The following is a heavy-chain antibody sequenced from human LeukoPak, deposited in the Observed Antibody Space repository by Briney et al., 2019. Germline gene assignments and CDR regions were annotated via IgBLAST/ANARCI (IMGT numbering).Heavy chain of an antibody. Sequence: GGSLRLSCAASGFTFSSCGMHWVRQAPGKGLEWVSYISSSGSTIYYADSVKGRFTISRDNAKNSLYLQMNSLRAEDTAVYYCARDRIAIPLRYFLTPTDYWGQGTLVTVSS. D-gene: IGHD3-9*01. CDR1: GFTFSSCG. CDR3: ARDRIAIPLRYFLTPTDY. V-gene: IGHV3-48*04. J-gene: IGHJ4*02. CDR2: ISSSGSTI.